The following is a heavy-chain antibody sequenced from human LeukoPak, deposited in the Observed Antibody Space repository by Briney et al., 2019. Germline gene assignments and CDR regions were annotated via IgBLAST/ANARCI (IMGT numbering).Heavy chain of an antibody. J-gene: IGHJ6*03. D-gene: IGHD1-26*01. V-gene: IGHV4-59*12. Sequence: SETLSLTCTVSGGSISSYYWSWIRQPPGKGLEWIGYIYYSGSTNYNPSLKSRVTISVDTSKNQFSLKLSSVTAADTAVYYCARDKISGVAYYYMDVWGKGTTVTISS. CDR2: IYYSGST. CDR3: ARDKISGVAYYYMDV. CDR1: GGSISSYY.